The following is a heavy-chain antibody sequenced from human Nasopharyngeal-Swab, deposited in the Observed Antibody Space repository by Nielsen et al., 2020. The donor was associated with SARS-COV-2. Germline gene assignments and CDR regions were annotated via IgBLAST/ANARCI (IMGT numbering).Heavy chain of an antibody. V-gene: IGHV1-2*06. Sequence: ASVEVSCKTSGYTFTIYYIHWVRQAPGQGLEWMGRIYGDSGDTDYAQKFQGRVTLTRDTSLRTAYMELSGLRSDDMAVYFCARRYIDDGYFQHWGQGTLVTVSS. CDR3: ARRYIDDGYFQH. J-gene: IGHJ1*01. D-gene: IGHD1-1*01. CDR2: IYGDSGDT. CDR1: GYTFTIYY.